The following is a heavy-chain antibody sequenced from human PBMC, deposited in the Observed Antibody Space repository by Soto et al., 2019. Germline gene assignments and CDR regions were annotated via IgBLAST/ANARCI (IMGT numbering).Heavy chain of an antibody. CDR1: VGSFSGYY. CDR3: ASTQQLPPGGWFVP. CDR2: INHSGST. J-gene: IGHJ5*02. D-gene: IGHD5-18*01. V-gene: IGHV4-34*01. Sequence: SETLSLTCSVYVGSFSGYYWSWIRQPPGKGLEWIGEINHSGSTNYNPSLKSRVTISVDTSKNQFSLKLSSVTAADTAVYYCASTQQLPPGGWFVPWGQGTLGTVSS.